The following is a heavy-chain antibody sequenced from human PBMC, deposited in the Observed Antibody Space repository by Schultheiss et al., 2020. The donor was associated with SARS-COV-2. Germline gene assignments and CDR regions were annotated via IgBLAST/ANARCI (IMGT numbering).Heavy chain of an antibody. Sequence: SQTLSLTCTVSGGSISSYYWSWIRQPPGKGLEWIGRIYTSGSTNYNPSLKSRVTISVDTSKNQFSLKLSSVTAADTAVYYCARLQYSGNWFDPWGQGTLVTVSS. CDR3: ARLQYSGNWFDP. V-gene: IGHV4-4*08. CDR1: GGSISSYY. CDR2: IYTSGST. D-gene: IGHD6-6*01. J-gene: IGHJ5*02.